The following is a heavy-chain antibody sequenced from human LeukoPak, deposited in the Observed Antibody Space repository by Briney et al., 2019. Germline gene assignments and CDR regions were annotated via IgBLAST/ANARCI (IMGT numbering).Heavy chain of an antibody. D-gene: IGHD1-26*01. V-gene: IGHV3-30*02. J-gene: IGHJ4*02. CDR1: GFTFSSYG. Sequence: GGSLRLSCAASGFTFSSYGMHWVCQAPGKGLVWVAFIRYDGSNKYYADSVKGRFTISRDNSKNTLYLQMNSLRAEDTAVYYSANITPWELEPYFDDWGQGTLVTVSS. CDR3: ANITPWELEPYFDD. CDR2: IRYDGSNK.